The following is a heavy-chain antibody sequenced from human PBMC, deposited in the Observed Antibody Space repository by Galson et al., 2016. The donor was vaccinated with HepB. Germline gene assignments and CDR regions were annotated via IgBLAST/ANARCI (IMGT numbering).Heavy chain of an antibody. CDR1: GESLSGYF. J-gene: IGHJ4*01. CDR2: VNHRGTT. V-gene: IGHV4-34*01. D-gene: IGHD3-10*01. CDR3: ARDGFPGFGSFFDY. Sequence: LSLTCTVSGESLSGYFWSWIRQPPGKGLEWIGEVNHRGTTNYDPSLESRVTISADTSKNQFSLDLSSVAAADTAVYFCARDGFPGFGSFFDYWGHGALVTVSS.